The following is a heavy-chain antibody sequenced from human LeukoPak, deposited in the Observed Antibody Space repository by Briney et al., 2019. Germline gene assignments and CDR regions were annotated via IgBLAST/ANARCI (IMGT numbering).Heavy chain of an antibody. D-gene: IGHD3-3*01. CDR2: ISAYNGNT. CDR3: AREPPRITIFGMTPPFDY. CDR1: GYTFTSCG. V-gene: IGHV1-18*01. Sequence: ASVKVSCKASGYTFTSCGISWVRQAPGQGLEWMGWISAYNGNTNYAQKLQGRVTMTTDTSTSTAYMELRSLRSDDTAVYYCAREPPRITIFGMTPPFDYWGQGTLVTVSS. J-gene: IGHJ4*02.